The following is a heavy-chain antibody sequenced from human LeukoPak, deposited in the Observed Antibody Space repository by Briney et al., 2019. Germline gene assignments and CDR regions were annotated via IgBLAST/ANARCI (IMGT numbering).Heavy chain of an antibody. Sequence: SETLSLTYAVYGGSFSGYYWSWIRQPPGKGLEWIGEINHSGSTNYNPSLKSRVTISVDTSKNQFSLKLGSVTAADTAVYYCARADILTGYYPGDWFDPWGQGTLVTVSS. CDR1: GGSFSGYY. CDR3: ARADILTGYYPGDWFDP. CDR2: INHSGST. V-gene: IGHV4-34*01. D-gene: IGHD3-9*01. J-gene: IGHJ5*02.